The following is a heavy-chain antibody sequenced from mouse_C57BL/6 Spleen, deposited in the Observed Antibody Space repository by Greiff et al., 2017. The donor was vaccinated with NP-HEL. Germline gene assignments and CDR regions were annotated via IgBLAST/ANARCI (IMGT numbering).Heavy chain of an antibody. CDR3: ARYLSTETNYAMDY. D-gene: IGHD4-1*02. Sequence: QVQLQQSGAELMKPGASVKLSCKATGYTFTGYWIEWVKQRPGHGLEWIGEILPGSGSTNYNEKFKGKSTFTADTASNTTYMQLSSLTTKDSAIYYCARYLSTETNYAMDYWGQGTSVTVSS. CDR2: ILPGSGST. CDR1: GYTFTGYW. V-gene: IGHV1-9*01. J-gene: IGHJ4*01.